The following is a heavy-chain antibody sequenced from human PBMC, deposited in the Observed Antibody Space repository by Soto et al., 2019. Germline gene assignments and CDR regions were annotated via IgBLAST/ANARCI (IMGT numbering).Heavy chain of an antibody. CDR1: GYTFTSYD. V-gene: IGHV1-8*01. J-gene: IGHJ6*03. D-gene: IGHD3-10*01. CDR2: MNPNSGNT. Sequence: ASVKVSCKASGYTFTSYDINWVRQATGQGLEWMGWMNPNSGNTGYAQKFQGRVTMTRNTSISTAYMELSSLRSEDTAVYYCARGRHDYGAGSFPIYYYYCMDVWAKGPRSPSP. CDR3: ARGRHDYGAGSFPIYYYYCMDV.